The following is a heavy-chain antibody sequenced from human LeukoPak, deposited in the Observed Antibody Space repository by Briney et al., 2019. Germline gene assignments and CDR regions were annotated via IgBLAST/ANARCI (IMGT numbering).Heavy chain of an antibody. CDR3: ARHYYGSGINSFDP. J-gene: IGHJ5*02. Sequence: SETVSLTCTVSGGSISSNNHYWGWIRQPPGKGLEWLGSLYYSGTIFYSPSLNSRVTISVDTSGNQFSLKLTSATAADTAVYYCARHYYGSGINSFDPWGQGTLVTVSS. CDR1: GGSISSNNHY. V-gene: IGHV4-39*01. D-gene: IGHD3-10*01. CDR2: LYYSGTI.